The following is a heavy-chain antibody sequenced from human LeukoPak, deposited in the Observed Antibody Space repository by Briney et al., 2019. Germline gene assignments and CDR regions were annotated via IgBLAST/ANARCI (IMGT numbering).Heavy chain of an antibody. J-gene: IGHJ4*02. Sequence: GRSLRPSCAPSGLTFSDYSMNWVRQPPGKWREWVSSISSRSSYISYADSVKGRFTISRDNAKNSLYLEMNSLRAEDTAVYYCVRDRSGSYPYYFDFWGQGTLLTASS. D-gene: IGHD1-26*01. V-gene: IGHV3-21*01. CDR2: ISSRSSYI. CDR3: VRDRSGSYPYYFDF. CDR1: GLTFSDYS.